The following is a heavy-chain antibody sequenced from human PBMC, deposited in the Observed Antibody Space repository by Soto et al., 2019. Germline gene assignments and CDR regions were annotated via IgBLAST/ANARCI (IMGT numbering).Heavy chain of an antibody. J-gene: IGHJ6*02. CDR2: IIPIFGTA. CDR3: ARTAAAGTAYYYYGMDV. Sequence: ASVKVSCKASGGTFSSYAISWVRQAPGQGLEWMGGIIPIFGTASYAQKFQGRVTMTRDTSTSTVYMELSSLRSEDTAVYYCARTAAAGTAYYYYGMDVWGQGTTVTVSS. V-gene: IGHV1-69*05. D-gene: IGHD6-13*01. CDR1: GGTFSSYA.